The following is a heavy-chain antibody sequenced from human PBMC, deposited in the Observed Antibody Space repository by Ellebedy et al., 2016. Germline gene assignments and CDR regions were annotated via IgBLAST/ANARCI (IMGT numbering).Heavy chain of an antibody. CDR2: INPNSGDT. CDR1: GYTFTDYY. Sequence: ASVKVSXXASGYTFTDYYIHWVRQAPGQGLEWMGWINPNSGDTNYAQKFQGWVTMTRDTSISTAYMELSRLTSDDTAMYYCARSYSVSPFRWFDPWGQGTLVTVSS. CDR3: ARSYSVSPFRWFDP. J-gene: IGHJ5*02. V-gene: IGHV1-2*04. D-gene: IGHD5/OR15-5a*01.